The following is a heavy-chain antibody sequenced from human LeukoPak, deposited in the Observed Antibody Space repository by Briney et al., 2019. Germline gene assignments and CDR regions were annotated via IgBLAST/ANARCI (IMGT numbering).Heavy chain of an antibody. CDR3: ARSVFPYYSGSGSPYNVDVRQNSYFDF. CDR2: INPSVGTT. CDR1: GYTFTNYY. V-gene: IGHV1-46*01. J-gene: IGHJ4*02. Sequence: ASVKVSCKASGYTFTNYYIHWVRQAPGQGLEWMGTINPSVGTTRSAKGRASLTRDTSTSTVYMALSTLRSEDTAVYYRARSVFPYYSGSGSPYNVDVRQNSYFDFWGQGTLVTVSS. D-gene: IGHD3-10*01.